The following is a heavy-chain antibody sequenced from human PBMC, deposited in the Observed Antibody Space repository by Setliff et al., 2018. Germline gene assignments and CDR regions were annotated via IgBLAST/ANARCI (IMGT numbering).Heavy chain of an antibody. CDR1: GGSFSGYY. Sequence: PSETLSLTCAVYGGSFSGYYWSWIRQPPGKGLEWIGEINHSGSTNYNPSLKSRVTISVDTSKNQFSLTLTSVTAADPAVYYCARGRGLEWLPESWFDPGGQGTLVTVSS. J-gene: IGHJ5*02. D-gene: IGHD3-3*01. V-gene: IGHV4-34*01. CDR3: ARGRGLEWLPESWFDP. CDR2: INHSGST.